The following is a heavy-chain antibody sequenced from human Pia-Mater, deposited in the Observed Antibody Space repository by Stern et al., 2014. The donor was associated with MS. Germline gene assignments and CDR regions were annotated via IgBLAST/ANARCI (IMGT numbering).Heavy chain of an antibody. J-gene: IGHJ5*02. CDR1: GYNFRNYA. V-gene: IGHV7-4-1*02. CDR2: INTNTGKP. CDR3: ASRGAGEFGASPTGS. D-gene: IGHD4/OR15-4a*01. Sequence: VQLVESGSELKKPGASVKVSCKASGYNFRNYAMNWVRQAPGQGLEWMGWINTNTGKPLYAQGFTGRFVFSLDTSVSTAYLQISSLKTEDTAVYYCASRGAGEFGASPTGSWGQGTLVTVSS.